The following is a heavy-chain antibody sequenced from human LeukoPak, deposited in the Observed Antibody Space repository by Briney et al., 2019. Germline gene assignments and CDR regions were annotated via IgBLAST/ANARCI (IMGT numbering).Heavy chain of an antibody. D-gene: IGHD1-26*01. CDR1: GFTFNNYS. Sequence: PGGSLRLSCAASGFTFNNYSMNWVRQAPGKGREWVSSISSSSSYIYYADSVKGRFTISRDNAKNTLFLHMNSLGAEDAAVYYCAREINLVGAINYWGQGTLVTVSS. J-gene: IGHJ4*02. CDR3: AREINLVGAINY. CDR2: ISSSSSYI. V-gene: IGHV3-21*01.